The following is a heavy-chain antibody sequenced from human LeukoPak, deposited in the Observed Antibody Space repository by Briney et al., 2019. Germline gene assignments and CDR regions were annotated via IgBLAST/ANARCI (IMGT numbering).Heavy chain of an antibody. V-gene: IGHV3-53*01. CDR1: GFTVSSNY. Sequence: GRSLRLSCAAPGFTVSSNYMSWVRQAPGKGLEWVSVIYSGGSTYYADSVKGRLTISRDNSKNTLYLQMNSLRAEDTAVYYCARGPCSGGSCYDYWGQGTLVTVSS. J-gene: IGHJ4*02. D-gene: IGHD2-15*01. CDR3: ARGPCSGGSCYDY. CDR2: IYSGGST.